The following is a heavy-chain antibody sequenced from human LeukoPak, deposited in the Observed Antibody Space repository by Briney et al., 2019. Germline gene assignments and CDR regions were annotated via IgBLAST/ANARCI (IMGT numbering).Heavy chain of an antibody. CDR1: GGSISSSNW. CDR2: IYHSGTT. V-gene: IGHV4-4*02. D-gene: IGHD3-22*01. CDR3: ARGRFGDSSGRAFDY. Sequence: PSETLSLTCAVSGGSISSSNWWSWVRQSPGKGLEWIGEIYHSGTTNYNPSLKSRVTISVGKSKNQLSLKLSSVTAADTAVYYCARGRFGDSSGRAFDYWGQGTLVTVSS. J-gene: IGHJ4*02.